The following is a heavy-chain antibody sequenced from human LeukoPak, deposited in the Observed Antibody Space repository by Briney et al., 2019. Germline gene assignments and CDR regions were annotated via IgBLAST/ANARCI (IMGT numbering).Heavy chain of an antibody. D-gene: IGHD6-19*01. V-gene: IGHV3-33*01. CDR2: IWYDGSNK. Sequence: PGRSLRLSCAASGFTFSSYGMHWVRQAPGKGLEWVVVIWYDGSNKYFADSVKGRFTISRDNSKNTLYLQMNSLRAEDTAVYYCARDGPGTGYSSGWYRDNDAFDIWGQGTMVTVSS. CDR3: ARDGPGTGYSSGWYRDNDAFDI. CDR1: GFTFSSYG. J-gene: IGHJ3*02.